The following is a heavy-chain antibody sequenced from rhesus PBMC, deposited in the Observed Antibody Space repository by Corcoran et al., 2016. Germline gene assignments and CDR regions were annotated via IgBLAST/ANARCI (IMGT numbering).Heavy chain of an antibody. CDR2: SMSGGRN. Sequence: VQLQESGPGLVKPSETSPPTSAVSGGSLRRNWWGWIRRTPGKGLEWFGHSMSGGRNYLNPSLKSRVTLSVDTSKNQFSLKLSSVTAADTAVYYCARNTAGTLFYYWGQGVLVTVSS. CDR3: ARNTAGTLFYY. J-gene: IGHJ4*01. D-gene: IGHD5-24*01. V-gene: IGHV4S14*01. CDR1: GGSLRRNW.